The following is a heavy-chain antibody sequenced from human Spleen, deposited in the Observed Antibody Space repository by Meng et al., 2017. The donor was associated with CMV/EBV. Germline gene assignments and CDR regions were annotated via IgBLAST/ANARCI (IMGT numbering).Heavy chain of an antibody. V-gene: IGHV4-61*01. CDR2: IYYNGNT. CDR1: SSVNHD. Sequence: SSVNHDWIWVRQPPGKGLEWIGYIYYNGNTNYSPSLKSRVTISLYTANNQFSLRLNSVTAADTAVYYCARMGRNRSGWYDGSWFEDYWGQGTLVTVSS. CDR3: ARMGRNRSGWYDGSWFEDY. J-gene: IGHJ4*02. D-gene: IGHD6-19*01.